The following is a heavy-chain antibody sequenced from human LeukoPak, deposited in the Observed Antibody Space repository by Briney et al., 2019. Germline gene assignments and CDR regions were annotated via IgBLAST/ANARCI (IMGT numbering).Heavy chain of an antibody. V-gene: IGHV1-46*01. Sequence: ASAKVSCKASGYTFAIYYIHWVRQAPGQGLEWMGIINPSGGSTSYAQKFQGRVTMTRDTSTGTVYMELSSLRSEDTAVYYCARAKTLFDYWGQGTLVTVSS. CDR3: ARAKTLFDY. CDR2: INPSGGST. J-gene: IGHJ4*02. D-gene: IGHD2/OR15-2a*01. CDR1: GYTFAIYY.